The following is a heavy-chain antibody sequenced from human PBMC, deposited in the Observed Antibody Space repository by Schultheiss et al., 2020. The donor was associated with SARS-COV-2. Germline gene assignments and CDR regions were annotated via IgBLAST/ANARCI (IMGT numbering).Heavy chain of an antibody. CDR2: INTVGSTT. D-gene: IGHD4-17*01. J-gene: IGHJ4*02. V-gene: IGHV3-74*01. CDR3: ARSGDGDFDY. CDR1: GFTFSSYW. Sequence: GGSLRLSCAASGFTFSSYWMHWVRQAPGKGLVWVSRINTVGSTTSYADSVKGRFTISRDNAKNTLYLQMNSLRVEDTAVYYCARSGDGDFDYWGQGTLVTVSS.